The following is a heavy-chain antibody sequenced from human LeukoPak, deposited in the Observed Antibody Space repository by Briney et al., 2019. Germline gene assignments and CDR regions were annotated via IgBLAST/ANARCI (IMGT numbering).Heavy chain of an antibody. CDR1: GGSFSGYY. CDR2: INHSGST. CDR3: ARGSRYYGSGSYPIKRRCYFDY. V-gene: IGHV4-34*01. J-gene: IGHJ4*02. Sequence: PSETLSLTCAVYGGSFSGYYWSWIRQPPGKGLEWIGEINHSGSTNYNPSLKSRVTISVDTSKNQFSLKLSSVTAADTAVYYCARGSRYYGSGSYPIKRRCYFDYWGQGTLVIVSS. D-gene: IGHD3-10*01.